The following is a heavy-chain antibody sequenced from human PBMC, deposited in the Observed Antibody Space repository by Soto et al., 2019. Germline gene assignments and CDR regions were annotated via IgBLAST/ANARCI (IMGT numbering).Heavy chain of an antibody. Sequence: QVQLVQSGADVKKPGSSVRVSCKTSGGPFGNSAISWVRQAPAQRLEWIGGIIPVFDKANYAQNFQGRLTITADDSTATVFMQLSSLRSEDTAVYFCARLRRDWGDAFDLWGQGTLVTVSS. V-gene: IGHV1-69*01. J-gene: IGHJ3*01. D-gene: IGHD3-16*01. CDR1: GGPFGNSA. CDR2: IIPVFDKA. CDR3: ARLRRDWGDAFDL.